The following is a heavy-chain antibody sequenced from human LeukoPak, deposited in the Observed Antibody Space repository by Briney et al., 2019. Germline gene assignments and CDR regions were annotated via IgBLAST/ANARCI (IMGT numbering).Heavy chain of an antibody. D-gene: IGHD1-26*01. CDR2: INSDGSS. V-gene: IGHV3-74*01. J-gene: IGHJ4*02. CDR3: ARGGWEQEHLDY. CDR1: GFTFSRYW. Sequence: GGSLRLSCAASGFTFSRYWMHWVRQAPGKGLVWVSRINSDGSSRYADSAKGRFTISRDNAKNTLYLQMSSLRAEDTAVYYCARGGWEQEHLDYWGQGTLVTVSS.